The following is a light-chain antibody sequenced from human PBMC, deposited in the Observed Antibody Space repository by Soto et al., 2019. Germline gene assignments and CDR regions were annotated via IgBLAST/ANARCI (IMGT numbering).Light chain of an antibody. CDR1: QDISNY. J-gene: IGKJ5*01. V-gene: IGKV1-17*01. CDR3: QQLNSFPIT. Sequence: DIQMTQSPSSLSASVVDRVTITCQASQDISNYLNWYQQKPGKAPKLLIYAASSLQSGVPSRFSGSGSGTEFTLTITSLQPEDFATYYCQQLNSFPITFGQGTRLEIK. CDR2: AAS.